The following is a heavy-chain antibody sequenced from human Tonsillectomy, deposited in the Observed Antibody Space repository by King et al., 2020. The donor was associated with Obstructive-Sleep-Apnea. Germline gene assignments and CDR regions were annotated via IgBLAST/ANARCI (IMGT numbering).Heavy chain of an antibody. J-gene: IGHJ4*02. CDR1: GLTFDDYG. CDR2: IKWNVGST. CDR3: ARDPGMAAAASWGGYFDY. V-gene: IGHV3-20*01. Sequence: VQLVESGGGVVRPGGSLRLSCACSGLTFDDYGMSWVRQAPGNGLEWGSGIKWNVGSTAYSDFVKGRFTISRDNAKNSLYLQMNSLIAEDTAFYHCARDPGMAAAASWGGYFDYWGQATLVTVSS. D-gene: IGHD6-13*01.